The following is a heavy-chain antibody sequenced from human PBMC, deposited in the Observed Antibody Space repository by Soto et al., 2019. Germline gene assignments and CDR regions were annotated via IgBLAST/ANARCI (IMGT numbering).Heavy chain of an antibody. J-gene: IGHJ4*02. D-gene: IGHD5-12*01. CDR2: INPNSGGT. CDR3: ARVRRWLQLQWLDY. CDR1: GYTFTGYY. Sequence: ASVEVSCKASGYTFTGYYMHWVRQAPGQGLEWMGWINPNSGGTNYAQKFQGRVTMTRDTSISTAYMELSRLRSDDTAVYYCARVRRWLQLQWLDYWGQGTLVTVSS. V-gene: IGHV1-2*02.